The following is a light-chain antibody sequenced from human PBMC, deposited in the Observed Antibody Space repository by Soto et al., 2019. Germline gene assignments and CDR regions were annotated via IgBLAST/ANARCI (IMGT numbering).Light chain of an antibody. V-gene: IGLV2-8*01. J-gene: IGLJ1*01. CDR3: SSYVGTNSYV. CDR1: SSYVGGYNY. CDR2: EVS. Sequence: QSALTQPPSASGSPGQSVTISCTGTSSYVGGYNYVSWYQQHPGKAPKLMIYEVSKRPSGVPDRFSGSKSGNTASLTVSGLQAEDEADYYCSSYVGTNSYVFGTGTKGTVL.